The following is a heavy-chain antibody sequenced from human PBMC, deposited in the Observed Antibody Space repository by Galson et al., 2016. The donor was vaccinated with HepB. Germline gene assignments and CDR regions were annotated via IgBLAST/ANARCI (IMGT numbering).Heavy chain of an antibody. D-gene: IGHD1-20*01. CDR2: MFYSGTT. J-gene: IGHJ5*02. V-gene: IGHV4-59*08. CDR3: AKLIIGETSRAA. Sequence: ETLSLTCSVSGGSIKSFYWAWIRQTPDKGLEWNASMFYSGTTQYNPSLQSRVTLSIDTSQNQFFLNLNSVTAADTAVYYCAKLIIGETSRAAWGRGTLVTVSS. CDR1: GGSIKSFY.